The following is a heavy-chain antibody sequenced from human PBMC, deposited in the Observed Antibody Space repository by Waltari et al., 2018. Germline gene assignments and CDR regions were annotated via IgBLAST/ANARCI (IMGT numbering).Heavy chain of an antibody. CDR1: GFTFSSYS. D-gene: IGHD4-17*01. Sequence: EVQLVESGGGLVKPGGSLRLSCAASGFTFSSYSMNWVRQAPGKGLEWVSSISSSSSYRYYADSVKGRFTISRDNAKNSLYLQMNSLRAEDTAVYYCARGATVTSYYYYYYMDVWGKGTTVTVSS. J-gene: IGHJ6*03. CDR2: ISSSSSYR. CDR3: ARGATVTSYYYYYYMDV. V-gene: IGHV3-21*01.